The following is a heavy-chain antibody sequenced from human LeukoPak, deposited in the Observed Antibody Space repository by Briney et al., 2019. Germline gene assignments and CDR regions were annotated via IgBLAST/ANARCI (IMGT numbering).Heavy chain of an antibody. Sequence: GGPLTLSCTASGFTFRSYGMHLVRQAPGKGLEWVAFIRYDGSIQYYAHSVKGRFTIPRDSSNNTLYLQMNTLRGDDTAVYFCAKGYGESHFDSWGQGTLVTVSS. D-gene: IGHD5-18*01. CDR3: AKGYGESHFDS. CDR1: GFTFRSYG. J-gene: IGHJ4*02. V-gene: IGHV3-30*02. CDR2: IRYDGSIQ.